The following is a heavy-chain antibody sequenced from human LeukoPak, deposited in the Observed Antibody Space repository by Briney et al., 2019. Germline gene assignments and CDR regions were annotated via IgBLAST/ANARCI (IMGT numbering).Heavy chain of an antibody. CDR2: IIPIFGTA. J-gene: IGHJ4*02. CDR1: GGTFSSYA. Sequence: ASVKVSCKASGGTFSSYAISWVRQAPGQGLEWTGGIIPIFGTANYAQKFQGRVTITADESTSTAYMELSSLRSEDTAVYYCARGPQPHYFDYWGQGTLVTVSS. V-gene: IGHV1-69*01. CDR3: ARGPQPHYFDY.